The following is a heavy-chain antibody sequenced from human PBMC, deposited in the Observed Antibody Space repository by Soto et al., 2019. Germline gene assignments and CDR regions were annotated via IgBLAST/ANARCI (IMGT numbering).Heavy chain of an antibody. CDR1: GFTFSDAR. V-gene: IGHV3-15*01. J-gene: IGHJ4*02. D-gene: IGHD5-12*01. Sequence: GGSVRLSCATSGFTFSDARMNWVRQAPGKGLEWVGLIKGKADGGTVDYSAPVKGRFIISRDDSRNTLYLHMNSLKTEDTAVYYCTTAHPRGPDYWGQGTLVTVSS. CDR3: TTAHPRGPDY. CDR2: IKGKADGGTV.